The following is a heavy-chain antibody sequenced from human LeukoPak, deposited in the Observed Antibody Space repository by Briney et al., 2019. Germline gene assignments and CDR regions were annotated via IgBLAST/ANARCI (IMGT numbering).Heavy chain of an antibody. V-gene: IGHV5-51*01. Sequence: GASLQISCQASGSNFTTYWIGWVRQLPGKGLEWMGIIYPGDSDASYNPSFQGQVTISVDTSITTAHLQWSSLKASDTAIYYCAISLGLSDTYWDFWGQGTLVTVTS. D-gene: IGHD2-8*02. J-gene: IGHJ4*02. CDR1: GSNFTTYW. CDR3: AISLGLSDTYWDF. CDR2: IYPGDSDA.